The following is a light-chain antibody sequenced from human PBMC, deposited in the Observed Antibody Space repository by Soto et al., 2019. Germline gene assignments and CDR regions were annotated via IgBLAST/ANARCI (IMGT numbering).Light chain of an antibody. CDR3: MLGTQFPPYP. V-gene: IGKV2-24*01. CDR1: QRLVHSDGYTY. J-gene: IGKJ2*01. Sequence: IVMNQTPLSSPVTLGQPASISCRSSQRLVHSDGYTYLSWYQLKPGQPPRLLIYRVSNRFSGDPDRFSGSGAGTDFTLRISRVESEDVGVYLGMLGTQFPPYPFGQGTKLDI. CDR2: RVS.